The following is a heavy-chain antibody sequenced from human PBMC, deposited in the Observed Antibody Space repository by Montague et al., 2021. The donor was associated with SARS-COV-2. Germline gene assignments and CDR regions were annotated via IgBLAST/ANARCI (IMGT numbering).Heavy chain of an antibody. CDR1: GGSISSGGYY. D-gene: IGHD3-3*01. J-gene: IGHJ4*02. V-gene: IGHV4-31*03. Sequence: TLSLTCTVSGGSISSGGYYWSWIRQHPGKGLEWIGHIYYSGSTYYNPSLKSRVTISVDTSKNQLSLKLSFVTAADTAVYYCARASGKKTIFGVVISYFDYWGQGTLVTVSS. CDR3: ARASGKKTIFGVVISYFDY. CDR2: IYYSGST.